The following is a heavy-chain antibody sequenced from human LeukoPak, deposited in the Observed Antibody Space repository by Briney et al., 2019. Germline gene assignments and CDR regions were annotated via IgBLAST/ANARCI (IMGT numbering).Heavy chain of an antibody. J-gene: IGHJ4*02. D-gene: IGHD2-2*01. CDR1: GGSISSGGYS. Sequence: SETLSLTCAVSGGSISSGGYSWSWIRQPPGKGLEWIGYIYHSGSTYYNTSLKSRVTISVDRSKNQFSLKLSSVTAADTAVYYCARGSRYCSSTSCRFDYWGQGTLVTVSS. CDR3: ARGSRYCSSTSCRFDY. CDR2: IYHSGST. V-gene: IGHV4-30-2*01.